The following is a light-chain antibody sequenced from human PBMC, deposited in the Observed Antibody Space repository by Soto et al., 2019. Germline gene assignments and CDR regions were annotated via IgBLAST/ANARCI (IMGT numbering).Light chain of an antibody. Sequence: QSALTQPASVSGSPGQAITISCTGTSSDVGGYNYVSWYQQHPGKAPKLMIYDVSNRPSGVSNRFSGSKSVNTASLTISGLQAEDEGDYYCSSYTSSSTLAVFGGGTKVTVL. CDR2: DVS. V-gene: IGLV2-14*01. J-gene: IGLJ2*01. CDR3: SSYTSSSTLAV. CDR1: SSDVGGYNY.